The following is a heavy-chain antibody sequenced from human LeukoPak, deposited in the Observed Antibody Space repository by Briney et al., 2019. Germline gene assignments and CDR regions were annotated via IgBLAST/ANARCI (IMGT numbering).Heavy chain of an antibody. CDR1: GFTFSNYA. Sequence: GGSLRLSCAASGFTFSNYAMSWARQAPGKGLEWVSAIGISVGSTFYADSVRGRFTISRDNSKNTLSLQMNSLRAEDTAVYYCAKHLGFGPQGRYFDYWGQGTLVTVSS. D-gene: IGHD3-10*01. CDR2: IGISVGST. V-gene: IGHV3-23*01. J-gene: IGHJ4*02. CDR3: AKHLGFGPQGRYFDY.